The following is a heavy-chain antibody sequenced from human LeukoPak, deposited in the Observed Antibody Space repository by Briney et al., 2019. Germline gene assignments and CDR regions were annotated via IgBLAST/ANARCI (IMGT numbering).Heavy chain of an antibody. CDR1: GYSFTSYW. CDR3: ARHGQQLVRNYYGMDV. V-gene: IGHV5-10-1*01. CDR2: IDPSDSYT. J-gene: IGHJ6*02. D-gene: IGHD6-13*01. Sequence: GESLKISCKGSGYSFTSYWISWVRQMPGKGLEWMGRIDPSDSYTNYSPSFQGHVTISADKSISTAYLQWSSLKASDTAMYYCARHGQQLVRNYYGMDVWGQGTTVTVSS.